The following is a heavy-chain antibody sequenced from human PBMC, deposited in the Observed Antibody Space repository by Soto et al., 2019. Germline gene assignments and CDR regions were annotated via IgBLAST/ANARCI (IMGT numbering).Heavy chain of an antibody. CDR3: AKDRSRSYGSGYPLGYFDY. D-gene: IGHD3-22*01. Sequence: PGGSLRLSCAASGLTFSSCAMSWVRQAPGKGLEWVSGISGSGGGTYYADSVKGRFTISRDNSKNTLYLQMNSLRAEDTAVYYCAKDRSRSYGSGYPLGYFDYWGQGTLVTVSS. CDR1: GLTFSSCA. J-gene: IGHJ4*02. CDR2: ISGSGGGT. V-gene: IGHV3-23*01.